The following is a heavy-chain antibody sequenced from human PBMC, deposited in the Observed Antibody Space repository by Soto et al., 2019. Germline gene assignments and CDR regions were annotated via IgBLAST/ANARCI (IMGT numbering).Heavy chain of an antibody. Sequence: QVQLQESGPGLVKPSETLSLTCTVSGGSISSYYWSWIRQPPGKGLEWIVYIYYSGSTNYNPSLKSRVTISVDTSKNQFSLKLSSVTAADTAVYYCAREGRTREYFQHWGQGTLVTVSS. V-gene: IGHV4-59*01. J-gene: IGHJ1*01. D-gene: IGHD1-26*01. CDR2: IYYSGST. CDR1: GGSISSYY. CDR3: AREGRTREYFQH.